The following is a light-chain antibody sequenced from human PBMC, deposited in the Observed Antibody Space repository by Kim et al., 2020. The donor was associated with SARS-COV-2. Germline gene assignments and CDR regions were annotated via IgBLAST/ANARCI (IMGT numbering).Light chain of an antibody. CDR1: NSNIGTNT. CDR3: AAWDDGLSGWV. V-gene: IGLV1-44*01. Sequence: QSVLTQPPSASGTPGQRVTISCSGSNSNIGTNTVNWYQQVPGTAPKLLSYSDSHRPSGVPDRFSGSKSATSASLAISGLQSEDEADYYCAAWDDGLSGWVFGGGTKLTVL. J-gene: IGLJ3*02. CDR2: SDS.